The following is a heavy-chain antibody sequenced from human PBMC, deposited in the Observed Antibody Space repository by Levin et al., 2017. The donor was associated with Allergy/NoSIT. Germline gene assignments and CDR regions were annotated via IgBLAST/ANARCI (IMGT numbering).Heavy chain of an antibody. CDR2: ISSSSSYT. J-gene: IGHJ4*02. Sequence: GGSLRLSCAASGFTFSDYYMSWIRQAPGKGLEWVSYISSSSSYTNYADSVKGRFTISRDNAKNSLYLQMNSLRAEDTAVYYCARGDYYGSGSYYPFDYWGQGTLVTVSS. D-gene: IGHD3-10*01. V-gene: IGHV3-11*05. CDR1: GFTFSDYY. CDR3: ARGDYYGSGSYYPFDY.